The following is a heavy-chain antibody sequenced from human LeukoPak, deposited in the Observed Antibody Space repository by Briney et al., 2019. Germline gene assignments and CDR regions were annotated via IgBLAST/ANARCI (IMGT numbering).Heavy chain of an antibody. J-gene: IGHJ4*02. CDR1: GGSISSGDYY. CDR3: ARVRAARHTEVDY. CDR2: IYYSGST. D-gene: IGHD6-6*01. V-gene: IGHV4-30-4*08. Sequence: PSETLSLTCTVSGGSISSGDYYWSWIRQPPRKGLEWIGYIYYSGSTYYNPSLKSRVTISVDTSKNQFSLKLSSVTAADTAVYYCARVRAARHTEVDYWGQGTLVTVSS.